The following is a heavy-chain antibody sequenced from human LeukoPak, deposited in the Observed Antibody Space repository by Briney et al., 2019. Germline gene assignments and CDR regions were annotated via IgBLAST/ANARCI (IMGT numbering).Heavy chain of an antibody. J-gene: IGHJ4*02. V-gene: IGHV1-46*01. CDR1: GCTFTSYY. Sequence: GASVKVSCKASGCTFTSYYMHWVRQAPGQGLEWMGIINPSGGSTSYAQKFQGRVTMTRDTSTSTVYMELSSLRSEDTAVYYCAREISSKTYYYDSSGYYRFWGQGTLVTVSS. CDR3: AREISSKTYYYDSSGYYRF. CDR2: INPSGGST. D-gene: IGHD3-22*01.